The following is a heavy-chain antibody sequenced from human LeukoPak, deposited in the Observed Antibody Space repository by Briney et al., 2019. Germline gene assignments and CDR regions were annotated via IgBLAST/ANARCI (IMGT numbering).Heavy chain of an antibody. CDR1: GYSFTSSW. J-gene: IGHJ4*02. CDR3: ARHGGAFDY. CDR2: VFPADSDT. Sequence: RTGESLKIPCKGSGYSFTSSWIGWVRQMPGKGLEWMGIVFPADSDTRYSPSFQGQVTFSADKSISTAYLQWSSLKASDSAMYYCARHGGAFDYWGQGTLVTVSS. D-gene: IGHD4-17*01. V-gene: IGHV5-51*01.